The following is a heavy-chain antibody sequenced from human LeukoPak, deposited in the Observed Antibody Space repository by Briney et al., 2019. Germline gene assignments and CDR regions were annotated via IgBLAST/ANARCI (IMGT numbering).Heavy chain of an antibody. Sequence: ASVKVSCKVSGYTLTELSMHWVRQAPGKGLEWMGGFDPEDGETIYAQKFQGRVTMTGDTSTDTAYMELSSLRSEDTAVYYCATGTKGLRFLEWLHTFDYWGQGTLVTVSS. J-gene: IGHJ4*02. CDR3: ATGTKGLRFLEWLHTFDY. V-gene: IGHV1-24*01. CDR2: FDPEDGET. D-gene: IGHD3-3*01. CDR1: GYTLTELS.